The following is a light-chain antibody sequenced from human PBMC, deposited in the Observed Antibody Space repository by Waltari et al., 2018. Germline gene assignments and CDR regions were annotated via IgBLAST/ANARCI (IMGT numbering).Light chain of an antibody. V-gene: IGLV2-14*03. CDR1: SSAVGGYHY. CDR3: ISYTSSRHYV. Sequence: QSALTQPASVCGSPGQSPNISCTVPSSAVGGYHYLSWYQQHPGKAPKLIFFDVSCRPFGVSTRFSGSKSGNTASLTISGLQPDDEADYHCISYTSSRHYVFESGTKVIVL. CDR2: DVS. J-gene: IGLJ1*01.